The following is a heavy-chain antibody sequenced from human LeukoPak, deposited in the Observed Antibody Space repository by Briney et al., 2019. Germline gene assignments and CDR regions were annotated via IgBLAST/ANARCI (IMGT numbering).Heavy chain of an antibody. V-gene: IGHV4-30-4*01. Sequence: SETLSLTCTVSGGSISSGDYYWSWIRQPPGKGLEWIGYIYYSGSTYYNPSLKSRVTISVDTSKNQFSLKLSSVTAADTAVYYCARVAPALGAGGYYARDGLYAFDIWGQGTMVTVSS. J-gene: IGHJ3*02. CDR2: IYYSGST. CDR3: ARVAPALGAGGYYARDGLYAFDI. D-gene: IGHD3-22*01. CDR1: GGSISSGDYY.